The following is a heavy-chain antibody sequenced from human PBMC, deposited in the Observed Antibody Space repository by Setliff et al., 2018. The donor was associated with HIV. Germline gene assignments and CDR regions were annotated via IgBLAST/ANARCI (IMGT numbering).Heavy chain of an antibody. CDR1: GYTFTTYY. Sequence: ASVKVSCKASGYTFTTYYIHWVRQAPGQGLEWMGILNPSEGTTSFAQKFQGRVTMTRDTSTSTIYMELNSLTSEDTAVYYCARDNTAFDIWGQGTRVTV. CDR3: ARDNTAFDI. CDR2: LNPSEGTT. D-gene: IGHD2-2*02. V-gene: IGHV1-46*01. J-gene: IGHJ3*02.